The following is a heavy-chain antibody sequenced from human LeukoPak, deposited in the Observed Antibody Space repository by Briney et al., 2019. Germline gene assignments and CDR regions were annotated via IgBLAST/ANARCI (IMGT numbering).Heavy chain of an antibody. Sequence: ASVKVSCKASGYTFTDYYLHCGRQAPGQGLEWMGWINPNNGGTNYAQTFRGRVTMTRDTSSSTVYMEVISLRSDDTAVYYCARGAAGMLGGTNPFDNWGQGTLVTLSS. CDR1: GYTFTDYY. CDR3: ARGAAGMLGGTNPFDN. V-gene: IGHV1-2*02. CDR2: INPNNGGT. D-gene: IGHD1-26*01. J-gene: IGHJ4*02.